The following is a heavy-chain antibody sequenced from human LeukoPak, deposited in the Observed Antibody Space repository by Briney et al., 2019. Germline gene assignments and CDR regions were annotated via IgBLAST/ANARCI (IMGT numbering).Heavy chain of an antibody. Sequence: PGGTLRLSCAFSGFTFSSYSMNWVRQAPGKGLEWVSYISSSSRTIYYADSVKGRFTISRDNAKNSMYLQMNSLRAEDTAVYYCARVRALDIWGQGTMVTVSS. V-gene: IGHV3-48*01. CDR3: ARVRALDI. CDR2: ISSSSRTI. CDR1: GFTFSSYS. J-gene: IGHJ3*02.